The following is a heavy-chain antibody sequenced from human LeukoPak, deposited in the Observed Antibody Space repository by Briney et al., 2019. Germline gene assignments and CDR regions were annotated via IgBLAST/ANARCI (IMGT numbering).Heavy chain of an antibody. CDR2: ISSSSRYI. J-gene: IGHJ3*02. V-gene: IGHV3-21*06. CDR1: GFTFSSYS. CDR3: VTDRRSYCSGSSCPDAFDI. Sequence: PGGSLRLSCAASGFTFSSYSMNWVRQAPGMRLEWVSSISSSSRYIYYADSVKGRFTISRDSAKNSLYLQMNTLRAEDTAVYYCVTDRRSYCSGSSCPDAFDIWGQGTMVTVSS. D-gene: IGHD2-15*01.